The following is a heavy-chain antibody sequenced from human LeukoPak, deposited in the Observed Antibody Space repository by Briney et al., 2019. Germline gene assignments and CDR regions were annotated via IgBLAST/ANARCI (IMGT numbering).Heavy chain of an antibody. CDR3: ARCVEEDYFDY. Sequence: GGSLRLSCAVSGFTVSNNHMSWVRQAPGKGLEWVSITYRSGSTYYADSVKGRFTISRDNSKNTLYLQVNSLRVEDTALYYCARCVEEDYFDYWGQGTLVTVSS. CDR1: GFTVSNNH. V-gene: IGHV3-66*01. D-gene: IGHD3-3*01. CDR2: TYRSGST. J-gene: IGHJ4*02.